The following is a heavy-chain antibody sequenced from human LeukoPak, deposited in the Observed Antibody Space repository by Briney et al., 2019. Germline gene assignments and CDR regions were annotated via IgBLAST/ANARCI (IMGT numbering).Heavy chain of an antibody. CDR3: ARGGRIAAAGTGYFDY. CDR2: INHSGST. Sequence: LKPSETLSLTCAVYGGSFSGYYWSWIRQPPGRGLEWIGEINHSGSTNYNPSLKSRVTISVDTSKNQFSLKLSSVTAADTAVYYCARGGRIAAAGTGYFDYWGQGTLVTVSS. J-gene: IGHJ4*02. CDR1: GGSFSGYY. V-gene: IGHV4-34*01. D-gene: IGHD6-13*01.